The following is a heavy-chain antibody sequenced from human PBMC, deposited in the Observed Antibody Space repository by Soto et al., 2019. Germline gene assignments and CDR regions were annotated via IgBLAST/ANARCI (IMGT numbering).Heavy chain of an antibody. J-gene: IGHJ4*02. CDR1: GFTFSSCV. CDR3: AKGLINGRWYAED. Sequence: EVHLLESGGGLVHPGESLRLSCGASGFTFSSCVMTWVRQAPGKGLEWVSCITGSGTGAYYADSVKGRFTISRDNSKNMVYLQMTNLSAEDTGVYYCAKGLINGRWYAEDWGQGTLVTVSS. V-gene: IGHV3-23*01. CDR2: ITGSGTGA. D-gene: IGHD6-13*01.